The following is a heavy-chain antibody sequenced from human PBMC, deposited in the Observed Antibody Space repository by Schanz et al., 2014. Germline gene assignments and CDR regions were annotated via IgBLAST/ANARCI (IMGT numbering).Heavy chain of an antibody. CDR2: IIPVLAIA. J-gene: IGHJ4*02. CDR3: ARGRTFDY. V-gene: IGHV1-69*09. Sequence: QVHLVQSGAEVHKPGASLKISCKASGYTFTNFFLHWVRQAPGQGLEWMGKIIPVLAIADYAQKFQGRVTITADKSTSTASMELSSLKSEDTAVHYCARGRTFDYWGQGTLVTVSS. CDR1: GYTFTNFF.